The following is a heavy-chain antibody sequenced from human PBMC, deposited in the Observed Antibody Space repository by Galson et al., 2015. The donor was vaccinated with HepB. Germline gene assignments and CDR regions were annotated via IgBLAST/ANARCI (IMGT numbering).Heavy chain of an antibody. J-gene: IGHJ4*02. CDR3: TRAAPSVSGSHSTWRFDD. V-gene: IGHV1-69*04. CDR1: GGLFNNYA. CDR2: ILPVLDST. Sequence: SVKVSCKASGGLFNNYAINWVRQAPGQGLEWMGNILPVLDSTTYAKKFQGRVTISADKSATTAYLEVSNLKSDDTAVYYCTRAAPSVSGSHSTWRFDDWGQGTLVTVSS. D-gene: IGHD3-10*01.